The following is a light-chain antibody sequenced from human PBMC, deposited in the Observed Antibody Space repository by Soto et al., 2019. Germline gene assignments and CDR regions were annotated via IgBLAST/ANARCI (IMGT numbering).Light chain of an antibody. Sequence: SYELTQPPSVSVAPGKTARITCGRSNIGSKSVHWYQQKPGQAPVLVIYYDSDRPSGIPERFSGSISANTATLTISRVEALDGADYYPQVWDSSNDPYVFGTGTKVTVL. CDR3: QVWDSSNDPYV. V-gene: IGLV3-21*04. CDR2: YDS. CDR1: NIGSKS. J-gene: IGLJ1*01.